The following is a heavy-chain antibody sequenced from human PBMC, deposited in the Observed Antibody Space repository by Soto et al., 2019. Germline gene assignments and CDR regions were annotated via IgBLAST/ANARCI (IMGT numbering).Heavy chain of an antibody. CDR1: GFSLSTSGVG. J-gene: IGHJ2*01. CDR2: IYWDDDK. D-gene: IGHD5-18*01. Sequence: QITLKESGPTLVKPTQTLTLTCTFSGFSLSTSGVGVGWIRQPPGKALEWLALIYWDDDKRYSPSLKISLTITKDTSKNQVVLTMTNMDPVDTATYYCAHSGYSSMTPFRYFDLWGRGTLVTVSS. V-gene: IGHV2-5*02. CDR3: AHSGYSSMTPFRYFDL.